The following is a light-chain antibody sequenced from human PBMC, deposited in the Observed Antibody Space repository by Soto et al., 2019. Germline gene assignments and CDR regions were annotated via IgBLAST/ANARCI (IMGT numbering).Light chain of an antibody. V-gene: IGKV3-11*01. CDR1: QSVTSY. CDR3: QSRSSWPPVLT. CDR2: DPS. J-gene: IGKJ4*01. Sequence: ENVLTQSPVTLSLSPGERATLSCRASQSVTSYLAWYQQKPGQAPRLLIYDPSNRAAGIPARFSGSGSGTDFTLTISSLDPEDFAVYYCQSRSSWPPVLTFGGGTKVEIK.